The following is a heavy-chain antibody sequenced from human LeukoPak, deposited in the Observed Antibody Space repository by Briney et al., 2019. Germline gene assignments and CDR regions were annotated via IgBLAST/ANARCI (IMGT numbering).Heavy chain of an antibody. Sequence: PGGSLRLSCAASGFTFSDYYMSWIRQAPGKGLEWVSYISSSGSTIYYADPVKGRFTISRDNAKNSLYLQMNSLRAEDTAVYYCGKTTVGYSSGQKPAWPVDYWGQGTLVTVSS. CDR2: ISSSGSTI. D-gene: IGHD5-18*01. CDR3: GKTTVGYSSGQKPAWPVDY. V-gene: IGHV3-11*01. CDR1: GFTFSDYY. J-gene: IGHJ4*02.